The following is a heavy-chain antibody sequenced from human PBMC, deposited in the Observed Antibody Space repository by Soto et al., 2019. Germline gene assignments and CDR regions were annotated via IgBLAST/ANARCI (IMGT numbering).Heavy chain of an antibody. J-gene: IGHJ4*02. V-gene: IGHV3-23*01. Sequence: DGALRLSCVGTGFNFAVYALAGVRQPPGKGLEWVTSISGPSYASFTADSLKGWFTVYRDNSEHTLFLQRLNLRAEDTSIYYFAKTPIDAVGTQFFDLRGQGTLVPGAS. D-gene: IGHD1-26*01. CDR2: ISGPSYAS. CDR1: GFNFAVYA. CDR3: AKTPIDAVGTQFFDL.